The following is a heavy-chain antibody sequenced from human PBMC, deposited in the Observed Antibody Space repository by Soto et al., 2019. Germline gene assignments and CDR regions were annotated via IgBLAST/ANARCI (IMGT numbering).Heavy chain of an antibody. Sequence: ASVKVSCKASGYTFAGYYMHWVRQAPGQGLEWMGWINPNSGGTNYAQKFQGRVTMTRDTSISTAYMELSRLRSDDTAVYYCARGLLEQHYYYYGIDVWGQGTTVTVSS. J-gene: IGHJ6*02. V-gene: IGHV1-2*02. CDR1: GYTFAGYY. CDR3: ARGLLEQHYYYYGIDV. CDR2: INPNSGGT. D-gene: IGHD1-1*01.